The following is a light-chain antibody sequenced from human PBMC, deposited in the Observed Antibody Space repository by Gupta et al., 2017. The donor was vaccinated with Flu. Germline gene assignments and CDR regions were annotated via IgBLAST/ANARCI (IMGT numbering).Light chain of an antibody. CDR3: QQYNGWPVT. J-gene: IGKJ2*01. CDR2: AAS. V-gene: IGKV3-15*01. CDR1: QSISTN. Sequence: PVTLSMSPGERATLSCGASQSISTNLAWYQQRPGQAPRLLIYAASTRATGCPARFSGRGSGTEFTLTISSLQSEDFVVYYCQQYNGWPVTFGQGTRLEIK.